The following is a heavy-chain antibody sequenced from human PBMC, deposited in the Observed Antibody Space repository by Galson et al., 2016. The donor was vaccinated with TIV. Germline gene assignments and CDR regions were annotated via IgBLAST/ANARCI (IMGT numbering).Heavy chain of an antibody. Sequence: SVKVSCKASGGTFRSYVFTWVRQAPGQGLEWMGGIISISGTANYAQKFQGSLTITTDGSTSTSYMELTSLTSDDTAIYYCARGNPVAGRGIDYWGQGTPVTVSS. J-gene: IGHJ4*02. CDR3: ARGNPVAGRGIDY. V-gene: IGHV1-69*05. CDR2: IISISGTA. CDR1: GGTFRSYV. D-gene: IGHD6-19*01.